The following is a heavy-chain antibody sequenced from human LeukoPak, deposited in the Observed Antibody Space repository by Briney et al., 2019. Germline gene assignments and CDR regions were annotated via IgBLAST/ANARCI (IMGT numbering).Heavy chain of an antibody. Sequence: SETLSLTCTVSGGSISSSSYYWGWIRQPPGKGLEWIGSIYYSGSTYYNPSLKSRVTISVDTSENQFSLKLSSVTAADTAVYYCARHSGGYCSSTSCYSGWFDPWGQGTLVTVSS. V-gene: IGHV4-39*01. J-gene: IGHJ5*02. CDR3: ARHSGGYCSSTSCYSGWFDP. CDR1: GGSISSSSYY. CDR2: IYYSGST. D-gene: IGHD2-2*03.